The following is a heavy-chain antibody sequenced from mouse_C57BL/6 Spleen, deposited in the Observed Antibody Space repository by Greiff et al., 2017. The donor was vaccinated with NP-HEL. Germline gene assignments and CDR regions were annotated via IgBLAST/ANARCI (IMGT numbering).Heavy chain of an antibody. J-gene: IGHJ2*01. CDR3: ARGIYDGYSLDY. D-gene: IGHD2-3*01. CDR1: GFSLTSYG. CDR2: IWSGGST. V-gene: IGHV2-2*01. Sequence: QVQLKQSGPGLVQPSQSLSITCTVSGFSLTSYGVHWVRQSPGTGLEWLGVIWSGGSTDYNAAFISRLSISKDNSKSQVFFKMNSLQADDTAIYYCARGIYDGYSLDYWGQGTTLTVSS.